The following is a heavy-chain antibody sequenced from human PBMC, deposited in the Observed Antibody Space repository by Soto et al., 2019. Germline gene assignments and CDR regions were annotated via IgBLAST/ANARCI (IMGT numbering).Heavy chain of an antibody. CDR2: ISGRGGIT. Sequence: EVQLLESGGGLVQPGGSLRLSCAASGFTFSSYAMSWVRQAPGKGLEWVSAISGRGGITYYADSVKGRFTISRDNSKNTLYLQMNSLRAEDTDVYYCARSPPGYFDYWGQGTLVTVSS. CDR3: ARSPPGYFDY. CDR1: GFTFSSYA. D-gene: IGHD3-10*01. V-gene: IGHV3-23*01. J-gene: IGHJ4*02.